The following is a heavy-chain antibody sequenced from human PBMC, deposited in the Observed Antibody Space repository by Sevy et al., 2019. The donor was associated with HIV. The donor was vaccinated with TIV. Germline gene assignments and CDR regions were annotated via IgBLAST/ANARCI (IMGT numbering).Heavy chain of an antibody. CDR2: ISYDGSNK. V-gene: IGHV3-30-3*01. CDR3: ARTAGRITIFGVSGGPFDY. Sequence: GGSLRLSCAASGFTFSSYAMHWVRQAPGKGLEWVAVISYDGSNKYYAHSVKGRFTISRDNSKNTLYLQMNSLRAEDTAVYYCARTAGRITIFGVSGGPFDYWGQGTLVTVSS. J-gene: IGHJ4*02. D-gene: IGHD3-3*01. CDR1: GFTFSSYA.